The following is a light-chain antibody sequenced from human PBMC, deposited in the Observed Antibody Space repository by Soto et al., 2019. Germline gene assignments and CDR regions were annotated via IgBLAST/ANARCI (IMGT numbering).Light chain of an antibody. Sequence: EIVMTQSPATLSVSPGERATLSCRASQDVSSNLAWYQQKPGQAPSLLIYGASTRATGTPARFSGSGSGTDFTLTISRLEPEDFALYYCQQYGYSPITFGQGTRLEI. V-gene: IGKV3-15*01. CDR2: GAS. CDR3: QQYGYSPIT. J-gene: IGKJ5*01. CDR1: QDVSSN.